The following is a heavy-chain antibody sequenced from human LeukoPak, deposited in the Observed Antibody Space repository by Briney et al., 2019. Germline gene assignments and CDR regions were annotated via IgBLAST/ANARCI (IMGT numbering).Heavy chain of an antibody. V-gene: IGHV1-69*13. Sequence: GASVKVSCKAYGYTVTGYYMHWVRQAPGQGLEWMGGILPIFGTANYAQKFQGRVTITADESTSTAYMELSSLRSEDTAVYYCASLSGSYFATPRGSGMDVWGQGTTVTVSS. D-gene: IGHD1-26*01. J-gene: IGHJ6*02. CDR1: GYTVTGYY. CDR3: ASLSGSYFATPRGSGMDV. CDR2: ILPIFGTA.